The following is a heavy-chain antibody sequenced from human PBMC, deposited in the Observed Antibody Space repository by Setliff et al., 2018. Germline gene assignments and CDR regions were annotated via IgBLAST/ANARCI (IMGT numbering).Heavy chain of an antibody. CDR2: INHSGST. J-gene: IGHJ3*02. V-gene: IGHV4-34*01. CDR1: GGSFSGYY. D-gene: IGHD5-12*01. Sequence: SETLFLTCAVYGGSFSGYYWSWIRQPPGKGLEWIGEINHSGSTNYNPSLKSRVTISVDTSKNQFSLKLSSVTAADTAVYYCTRGPDGYTYQGAFDIWGQGTMVTVSS. CDR3: TRGPDGYTYQGAFDI.